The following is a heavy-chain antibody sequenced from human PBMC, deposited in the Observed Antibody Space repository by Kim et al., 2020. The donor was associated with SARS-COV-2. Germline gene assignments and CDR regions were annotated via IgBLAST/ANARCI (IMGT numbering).Heavy chain of an antibody. CDR3: AHNPPVDSGSYTF. J-gene: IGHJ4*02. Sequence: YNPSLKGRLTITKDTSKNQVVLKMTNMDPLDTATYYCAHNPPVDSGSYTFWGQGTLVTVSS. V-gene: IGHV2-5*01. D-gene: IGHD1-26*01.